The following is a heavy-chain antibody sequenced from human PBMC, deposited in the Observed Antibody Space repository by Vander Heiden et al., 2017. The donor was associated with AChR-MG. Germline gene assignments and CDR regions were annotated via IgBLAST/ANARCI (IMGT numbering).Heavy chain of an antibody. D-gene: IGHD6-6*01. CDR3: AREYSSSYRGRGNWFDP. CDR1: GGTFSSYA. Sequence: QVQLVQSGAAVKKPGSSVKVSCKASGGTFSSYAISWVRQAPGQGLEWMGGIIPIFGTANYAQKFQGRVTITADKSTSTAYMELSSLRSEDTAVYYCAREYSSSYRGRGNWFDPWGQGTLVTVSS. V-gene: IGHV1-69*06. CDR2: IIPIFGTA. J-gene: IGHJ5*02.